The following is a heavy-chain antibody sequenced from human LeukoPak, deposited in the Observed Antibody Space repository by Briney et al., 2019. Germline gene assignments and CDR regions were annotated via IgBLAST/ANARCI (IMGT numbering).Heavy chain of an antibody. J-gene: IGHJ4*02. CDR2: ISTSGGTT. CDR1: GFTFRSYA. V-gene: IGHV3-23*01. Sequence: GGSLRLSCSASGFTFRSYAMSWVRQAPGKGLEGCSTISTSGGTTYYADSVKGRFTISRDNSKTTLYLQMSSLTAEDTAVYHCARQLGYCSDGSCYFDSWGQGTLVTVSS. D-gene: IGHD2-15*01. CDR3: ARQLGYCSDGSCYFDS.